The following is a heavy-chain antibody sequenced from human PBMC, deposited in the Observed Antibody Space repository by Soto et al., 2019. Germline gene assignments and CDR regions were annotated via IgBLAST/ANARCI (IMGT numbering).Heavy chain of an antibody. CDR2: INAGNGNT. V-gene: IGHV1-3*05. CDR3: ARSIVVVTALDY. Sequence: QVQLVQSGAEEKKPGASVKVSCKASGYTFTSYAMHWVRQAPGQRLEWMGWINAGNGNTKYSQKFQGRVTITRDTSASTADMELSSLRSEDTAVYYCARSIVVVTALDYWGQGTPVTVSS. CDR1: GYTFTSYA. J-gene: IGHJ4*02. D-gene: IGHD2-21*02.